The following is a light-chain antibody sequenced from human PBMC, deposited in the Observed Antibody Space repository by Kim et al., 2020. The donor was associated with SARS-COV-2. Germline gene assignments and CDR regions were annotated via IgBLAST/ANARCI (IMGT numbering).Light chain of an antibody. CDR3: LLSYSGASWV. CDR1: TGAVTSGHY. CDR2: DTR. Sequence: GGTVTLTCGSSTGAVTSGHYPYWVQQKPGQAPRTLIYDTRNKHSWTPARFSGSLLGGKAALTLSSAQPEDEAEYYCLLSYSGASWVFGGGTKLTVL. J-gene: IGLJ3*02. V-gene: IGLV7-46*01.